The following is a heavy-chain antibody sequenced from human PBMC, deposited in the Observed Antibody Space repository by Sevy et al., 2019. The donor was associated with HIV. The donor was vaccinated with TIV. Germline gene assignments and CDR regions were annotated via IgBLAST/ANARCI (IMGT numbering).Heavy chain of an antibody. D-gene: IGHD3-22*01. CDR1: GFTFSSYA. V-gene: IGHV3-23*01. CDR3: AKDYYDSSGYYYAAVWYFDL. J-gene: IGHJ2*01. Sequence: GGSLRLSCAASGFTFSSYAMSWVRQAPGKGLEWVSAISGSGGSTYYADSVKGRFTISRDNSKNTLYLQMNSRRAEDTAVYYCAKDYYDSSGYYYAAVWYFDLWGRGTLVTVSS. CDR2: ISGSGGST.